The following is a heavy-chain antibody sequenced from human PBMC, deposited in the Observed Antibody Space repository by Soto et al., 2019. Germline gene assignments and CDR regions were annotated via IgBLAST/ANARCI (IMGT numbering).Heavy chain of an antibody. CDR2: ITGSGAGT. Sequence: QTGGSLRLSCAASEFTFSTYALSWVRQAPGKGLEWVSGITGSGAGTYYADSVKGRFTISRDDYRNTLYLQMNSLRTEDTAIYYCAKLRDFVVLPAGILDYWGPGTLVTVSS. V-gene: IGHV3-23*01. D-gene: IGHD2-8*01. CDR3: AKLRDFVVLPAGILDY. J-gene: IGHJ4*02. CDR1: EFTFSTYA.